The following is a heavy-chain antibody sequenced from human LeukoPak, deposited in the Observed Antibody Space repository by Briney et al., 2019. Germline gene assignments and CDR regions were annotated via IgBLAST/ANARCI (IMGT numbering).Heavy chain of an antibody. D-gene: IGHD3-10*01. J-gene: IGHJ5*02. Sequence: SETLSLTCAVSDGSVSSGGYSWSWIRQPPGKGLEWIGYIYHSGSTYYNPSLRSRVTISVDRSKNQFSLKLSSVTAADTAVYYCARLLWFGEFSYNWFDPWGQATLVTVSS. CDR3: ARLLWFGEFSYNWFDP. CDR2: IYHSGST. CDR1: DGSVSSGGYS. V-gene: IGHV4-30-2*01.